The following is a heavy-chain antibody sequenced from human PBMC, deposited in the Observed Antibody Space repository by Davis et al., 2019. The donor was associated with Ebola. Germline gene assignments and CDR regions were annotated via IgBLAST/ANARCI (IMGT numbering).Heavy chain of an antibody. CDR2: IYHSGST. CDR3: ARDSGGYCSSTSCYYYYGMDV. Sequence: LRLSCAVSGGSISSGGYSWSWIRQPPGKGLEWIGYIYHSGSTYYNPSLKSRVTISVDRSKNQFSLKLSSVTAADTAVYYCARDSGGYCSSTSCYYYYGMDVWGQGTTVTVSS. CDR1: GGSISSGGYS. V-gene: IGHV4-30-2*01. J-gene: IGHJ6*02. D-gene: IGHD2-2*01.